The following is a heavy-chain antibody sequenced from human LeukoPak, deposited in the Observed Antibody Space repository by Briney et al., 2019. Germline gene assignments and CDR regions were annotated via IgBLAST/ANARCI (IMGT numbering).Heavy chain of an antibody. V-gene: IGHV5-51*01. CDR3: AIDYYDSSGSSGY. CDR1: GYSFTSYW. J-gene: IGHJ4*02. CDR2: IYPGDSDT. Sequence: GEALKISCKGSGYSFTSYWIGWVRQMPGKGLAWMGIIYPGDSDTRYSPSFQGQVTISADKSINTAYLQWSSLRASDTAMYYCAIDYYDSSGSSGYWGQGTLVTVSS. D-gene: IGHD3-22*01.